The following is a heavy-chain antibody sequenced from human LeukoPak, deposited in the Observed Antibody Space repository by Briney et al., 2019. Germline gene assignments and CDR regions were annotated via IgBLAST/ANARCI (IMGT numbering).Heavy chain of an antibody. CDR1: GFTFSSYG. Sequence: GGSLRLSCAASGFTFSSYGMNWVRQAPGKGLEWVSFISSSSSYIYYADSVKGRFTISRDNSKNTLYLQMNSLRAEDTAVFYCAKAANYYDSSGYFSGYFYYYYLDVWGKGTTVTVSS. V-gene: IGHV3-21*04. J-gene: IGHJ6*03. CDR2: ISSSSSYI. CDR3: AKAANYYDSSGYFSGYFYYYYLDV. D-gene: IGHD3-22*01.